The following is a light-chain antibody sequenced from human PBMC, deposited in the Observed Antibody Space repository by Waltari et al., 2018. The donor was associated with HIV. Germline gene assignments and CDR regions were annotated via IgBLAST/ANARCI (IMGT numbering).Light chain of an antibody. CDR1: NLSNNY. CDR3: QAWGNNTVV. Sequence: SYDLTQAPSLSVSPGQAAKILCSGFNLSNNYVSWYQQKPGKSPLLLNFQERKRPSGIPERFSGSSSGNTATLTSSGTQSVDEADYFCQAWGNNTVVFGGGTKLTVL. V-gene: IGLV3-1*01. J-gene: IGLJ2*01. CDR2: QER.